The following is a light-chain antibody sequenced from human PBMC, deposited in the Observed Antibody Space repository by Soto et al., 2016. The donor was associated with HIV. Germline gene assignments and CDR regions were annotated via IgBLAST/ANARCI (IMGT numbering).Light chain of an antibody. CDR3: QTSLKSTRVT. V-gene: IGKV1D-13*01. CDR1: QGISSA. CDR2: DAS. Sequence: AIQLTQSPSSLSASVGDRVTITCRASQGISSALAWYQQKPGKAPRLLIYDASTLKSGVPSWFSGSGFGTDFTLTIYSLQPEDFATYYCQTSLKSTRVTFGHGDQ. J-gene: IGKJ2*01.